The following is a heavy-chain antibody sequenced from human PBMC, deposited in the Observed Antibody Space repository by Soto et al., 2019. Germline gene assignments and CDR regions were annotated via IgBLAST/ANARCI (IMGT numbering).Heavy chain of an antibody. Sequence: VMVSCKASGYTFTSYYMHWVRQAPGQGLEWMGIINPSGGSTSYAQKFQGRVTMTRDTSTSTVYMELSSLRSEDTAVYYCARAYYDILTGNYYYYGMDVWGQGTTVTVSS. D-gene: IGHD3-9*01. CDR1: GYTFTSYY. J-gene: IGHJ6*02. CDR3: ARAYYDILTGNYYYYGMDV. CDR2: INPSGGST. V-gene: IGHV1-46*01.